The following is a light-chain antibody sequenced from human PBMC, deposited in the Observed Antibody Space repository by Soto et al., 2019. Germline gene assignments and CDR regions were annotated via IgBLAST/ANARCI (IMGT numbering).Light chain of an antibody. V-gene: IGKV3-15*01. J-gene: IGKJ4*01. CDR1: QSVSSY. CDR3: QQYYSSPRT. CDR2: WAS. Sequence: EIVLTQSPATLSLSPGERATLSCRASQSVSSYLAWYQQKPGQPPKLLIYWASTRESGVPDRFSGSGSGTDFTLTISSLQAEDVAVYYCQQYYSSPRTFGGGTKVEIK.